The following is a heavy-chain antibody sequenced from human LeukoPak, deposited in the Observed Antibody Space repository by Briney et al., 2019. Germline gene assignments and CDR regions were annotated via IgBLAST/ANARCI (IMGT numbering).Heavy chain of an antibody. CDR1: GFSFTNYA. CDR2: ISGSGGTT. J-gene: IGHJ6*02. V-gene: IGHV3-23*01. CDR3: ARTEPYSYGFDYYGMDV. Sequence: GGSLRLSCAASGFSFTNYAMSWVRQAPGKGLEWVSTISGSGGTTYYADSVQGRFTISRDNSKNTLYLQMHSLRAEDTAVYYCARTEPYSYGFDYYGMDVWGQGTTVTVSS. D-gene: IGHD5-18*01.